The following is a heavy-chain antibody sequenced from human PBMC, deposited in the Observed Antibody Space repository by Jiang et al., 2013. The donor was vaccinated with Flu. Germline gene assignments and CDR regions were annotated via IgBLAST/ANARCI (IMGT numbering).Heavy chain of an antibody. V-gene: IGHV1-3*01. J-gene: IGHJ6*02. D-gene: IGHD2-21*01. Sequence: SGAEVKKPGASVKVSCKTSGFTFSTYSIHWLRQAPGQSLEWMGWINGGNGNVKYSQKFQGRVTISRDTSANTVYMEVRSLKSEDTAVYFCARHFGIVKDYFYYYGMDLWGRGTAVTVSS. CDR1: GFTFSTYS. CDR2: INGGNGNV. CDR3: ARHFGIVKDYFYYYGMDL.